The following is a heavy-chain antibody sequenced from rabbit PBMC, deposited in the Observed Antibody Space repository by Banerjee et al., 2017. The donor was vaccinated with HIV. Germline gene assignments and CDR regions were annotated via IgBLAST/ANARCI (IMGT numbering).Heavy chain of an antibody. Sequence: QSLEESGGGLVKPGGTLTLSCKASGFDFSSSYYMSWVRQAPGKGLEWIGIIYTDGSDATWYASWAKGRFTISKTSSTTVTLQMTSLTAADTATYFCANYGGGSHGGFDPWGPGTLVTVS. CDR1: GFDFSSSYY. CDR2: IYTDGSDAT. D-gene: IGHD8-1*01. V-gene: IGHV1S40*01. J-gene: IGHJ2*01. CDR3: ANYGGGSHGGFDP.